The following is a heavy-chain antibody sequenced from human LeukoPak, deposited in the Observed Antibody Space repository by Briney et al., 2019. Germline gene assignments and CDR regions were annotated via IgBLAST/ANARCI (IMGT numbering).Heavy chain of an antibody. J-gene: IGHJ4*02. D-gene: IGHD6-13*01. Sequence: GGSLRLSCAASGFTLSDYGMHWVRQAPGKGLDWVAFIRYDGSNKYYADSLKGRFTISRDNSNNTLYLQMNSLRLEDTAVYYCAKDLDISSWYPFFDYWGQGTLVTVSS. CDR1: GFTLSDYG. CDR2: IRYDGSNK. CDR3: AKDLDISSWYPFFDY. V-gene: IGHV3-30*02.